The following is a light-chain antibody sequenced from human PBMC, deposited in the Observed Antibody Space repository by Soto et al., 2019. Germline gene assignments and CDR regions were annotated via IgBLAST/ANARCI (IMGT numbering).Light chain of an antibody. CDR3: SSYADTNNLLYV. CDR1: SSDVGTYNY. CDR2: EVS. J-gene: IGLJ1*01. V-gene: IGLV2-8*01. Sequence: QSALTQPPSASGSPGQSVTISCTGTSSDVGTYNYVSWYQQHPGKAPRLLMYEVSQRPSGVPDRFSGSKSANTASLTVSGLQPEDEADYYCSSYADTNNLLYVFGTGTKLTVL.